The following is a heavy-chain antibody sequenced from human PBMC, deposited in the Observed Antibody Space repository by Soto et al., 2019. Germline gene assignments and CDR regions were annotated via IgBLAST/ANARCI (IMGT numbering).Heavy chain of an antibody. CDR3: ARGETVTQYDY. V-gene: IGHV4-61*01. CDR1: CVSVSLGSFY. CDR2: ISYSGTT. J-gene: IGHJ4*02. D-gene: IGHD4-17*01. Sequence: SLTCSLSCVSVSLGSFYWAWIRQPPGKGLEWIVFISYSGTTNYNPCLKSRVTISVDTSRSQISLMVSSLTAADTALYYCARGETVTQYDYWGQGTMVTVSS.